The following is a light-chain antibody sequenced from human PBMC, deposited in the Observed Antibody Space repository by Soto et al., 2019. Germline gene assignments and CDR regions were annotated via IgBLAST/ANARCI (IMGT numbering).Light chain of an antibody. J-gene: IGLJ1*01. CDR1: SSDFGGYNY. V-gene: IGLV2-14*01. CDR3: SSYTSSSTEF. Sequence: QSALTQPASVSGSPGQSITISCTGTSSDFGGYNYVSWYQQHPGKAPKLMIYEVSNRPSGVSNRFSGSKSGNTASLTISGLQAEDEADYYCSSYTSSSTEFFGTGTKLTVL. CDR2: EVS.